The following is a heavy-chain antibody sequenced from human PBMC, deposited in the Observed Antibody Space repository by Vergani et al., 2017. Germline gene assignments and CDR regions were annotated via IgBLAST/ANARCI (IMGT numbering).Heavy chain of an antibody. Sequence: EVQLVESGGGLVKPGGSLRLSCAASGFTFSSYSMNWVRQAPGKGLECVSGINWNGGSTGYADSVKGRFNISRDNAKNSLYLQMNSLRAEDTALYHCARCHDYGDLHAFDIWGHGTMVNVSS. J-gene: IGHJ3*02. D-gene: IGHD4-17*01. V-gene: IGHV3-20*01. CDR1: GFTFSSYS. CDR3: ARCHDYGDLHAFDI. CDR2: INWNGGST.